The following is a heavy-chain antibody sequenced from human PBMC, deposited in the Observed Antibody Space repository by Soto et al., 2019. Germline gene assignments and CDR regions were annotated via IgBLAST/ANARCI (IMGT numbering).Heavy chain of an antibody. V-gene: IGHV3-23*01. Sequence: GGSKRLSCAASEFNFRSYARSWVRKNTGKGLEWVSAISGSGGSTYYADSVKGRFTISRDNSKNTLYLQMNSLRAEDTAVYYCAKDDPIFGVVSPCFDYWGQGTLVTVSS. J-gene: IGHJ4*02. D-gene: IGHD3-3*01. CDR2: ISGSGGST. CDR3: AKDDPIFGVVSPCFDY. CDR1: EFNFRSYA.